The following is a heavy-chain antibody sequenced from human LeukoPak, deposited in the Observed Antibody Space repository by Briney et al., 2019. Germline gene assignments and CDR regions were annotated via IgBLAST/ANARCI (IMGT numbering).Heavy chain of an antibody. J-gene: IGHJ6*03. V-gene: IGHV3-9*03. CDR3: AKGGGGRLIYYYYMDV. Sequence: GGSLRLSCAASAFTFSSYWMSWVRQAPGKGLEWVSGITWNSDNIEYADSVKGRFTISRDNAKNSLYLQMNSLRAEDMALYYCAKGGGGRLIYYYYMDVWGKGTTVTVSS. CDR1: AFTFSSYW. CDR2: ITWNSDNI. D-gene: IGHD3-16*01.